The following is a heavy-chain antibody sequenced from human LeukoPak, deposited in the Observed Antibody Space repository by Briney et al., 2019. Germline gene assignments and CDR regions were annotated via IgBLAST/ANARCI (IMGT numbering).Heavy chain of an antibody. V-gene: IGHV4-39*07. J-gene: IGHJ4*02. D-gene: IGHD3-22*01. CDR1: GGSISSSSYY. Sequence: PSETLSLTCTVSGGSISSSSYYWGWIRQPPGKGLEWIGSIYYSGSTYYNPSLKSRVTISVDTSKNQFSLKLSSVTAAVTAVYYCAREYYYDSSGSYWGQGTLVTVSS. CDR2: IYYSGST. CDR3: AREYYYDSSGSY.